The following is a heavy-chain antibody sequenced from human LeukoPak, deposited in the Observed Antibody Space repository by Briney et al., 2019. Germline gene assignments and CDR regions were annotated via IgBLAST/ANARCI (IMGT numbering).Heavy chain of an antibody. D-gene: IGHD3-22*01. CDR3: ARHYYDSSGYYYSSKNYFDS. Sequence: SETPSLTCTVSGDSIRSYYWSWIRQAPGKGLEWIGYIYFTGGTNYNPSLKSRVTIAADTSENQFSLKLSSVTAADTAVYYCARHYYDSSGYYYSSKNYFDSWGQGSLVTVSS. CDR1: GDSIRSYY. CDR2: IYFTGGT. J-gene: IGHJ4*02. V-gene: IGHV4-59*08.